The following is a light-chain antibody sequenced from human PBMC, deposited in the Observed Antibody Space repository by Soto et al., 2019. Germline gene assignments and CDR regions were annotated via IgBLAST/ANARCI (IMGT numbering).Light chain of an antibody. CDR3: QQYDNWPWT. CDR1: QSVSSN. CDR2: GAS. Sequence: EIVFTQSPGTLSLSPGERATLSCRASQSVSSNYLAWYQQKPGQAPRLLIHGASTRAPGFPARFSGSGSGTDFTLTISSLQSEDFAVYYCQQYDNWPWTFGQGTKV. V-gene: IGKV3-15*01. J-gene: IGKJ1*01.